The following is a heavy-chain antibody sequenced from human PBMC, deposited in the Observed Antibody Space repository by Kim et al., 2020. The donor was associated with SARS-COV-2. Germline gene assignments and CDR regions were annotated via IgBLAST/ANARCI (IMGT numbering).Heavy chain of an antibody. V-gene: IGHV4-39*01. CDR2: FYYSGST. D-gene: IGHD3-3*01. CDR3: ARRGVYLTGNSFDP. Sequence: SETLSLTCTVSGGSISSSSYYWGWIRQPPGKGLEWIGSFYYSGSTYYNPSLKSRVTISVDKSKNQLSLNLSSVTAADTAVYYCARRGVYLTGNSFDPWGQGTLVTVSS. J-gene: IGHJ5*02. CDR1: GGSISSSSYY.